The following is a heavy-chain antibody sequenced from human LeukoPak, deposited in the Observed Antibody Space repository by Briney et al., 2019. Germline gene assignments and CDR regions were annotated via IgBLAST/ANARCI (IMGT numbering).Heavy chain of an antibody. CDR3: VRERRYDSSGYYFESDY. Sequence: ASVKVSCKASGNTFSNYGFSWVRQAPGQGLEWMGRIIPMFGSANYAQKFQGRATITTEKSTATTNMELSSLRSEDTAVYYCVRERRYDSSGYYFESDYWGQGTLVTVSS. J-gene: IGHJ4*02. V-gene: IGHV1-69*05. CDR2: IIPMFGSA. CDR1: GNTFSNYG. D-gene: IGHD3-22*01.